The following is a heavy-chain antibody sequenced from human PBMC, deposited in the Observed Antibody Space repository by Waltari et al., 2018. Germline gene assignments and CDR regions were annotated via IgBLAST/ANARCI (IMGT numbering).Heavy chain of an antibody. CDR2: INTDGTAT. CDR3: AKDRHYGASDS. J-gene: IGHJ4*02. V-gene: IGHV3-74*01. D-gene: IGHD3-10*01. CDR1: GFPFSNYW. Sequence: EVQLVESGGGLVPPGGSLRLSCAASGFPFSNYWMHWFRQAPGKGLVWVSRINTDGTATGHADSVKGRFTISRDNARNTLYLEMSSLRAEDTAVYYCAKDRHYGASDSWGQGTLVTVSS.